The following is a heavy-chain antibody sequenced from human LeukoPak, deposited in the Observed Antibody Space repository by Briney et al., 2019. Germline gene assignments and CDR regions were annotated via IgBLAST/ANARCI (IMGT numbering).Heavy chain of an antibody. D-gene: IGHD2-15*01. CDR2: IIPICGTS. CDR3: ASSAAYCSGGSCYSN. CDR1: GGTFSSYA. V-gene: IGHV1-69*13. J-gene: IGHJ4*02. Sequence: SVKVSXKASGGTFSSYAIRWLRQAPGQGLEWMGGIIPICGTSHDTQKFQGRVTSTADGSTSTAYMELSSLRSEDTAVYYCASSAAYCSGGSCYSNWGQGTLVTVSS.